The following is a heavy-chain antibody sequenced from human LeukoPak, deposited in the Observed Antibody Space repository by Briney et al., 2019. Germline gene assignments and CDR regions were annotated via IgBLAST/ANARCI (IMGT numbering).Heavy chain of an antibody. CDR3: ARDLGGMATINY. V-gene: IGHV1-46*01. CDR2: INPSGGST. CDR1: GYTFTSYY. Sequence: ASVKVSCKASGYTFTSYYMHWVRQAPGQGLEWMGIINPSGGSTSYAQKFQGRVTMTRDMSTSTVYMELSSLRSEDTAVYYCARDLGGMATINYWGQGTLVTVSS. D-gene: IGHD5-24*01. J-gene: IGHJ4*02.